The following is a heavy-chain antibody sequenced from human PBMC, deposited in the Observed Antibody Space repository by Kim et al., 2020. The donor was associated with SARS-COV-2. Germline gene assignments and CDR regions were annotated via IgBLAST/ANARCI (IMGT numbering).Heavy chain of an antibody. Sequence: GGSLRLSCAASGFTFSNAWMSWVRQAPGKGLEWVGRIKSKTDGGTTDYAAPVKGRFTISRDDSKNTLYLQMNSLKTEDTAVYYCTTDPSGYYPLDYWGQGTLVTVSS. V-gene: IGHV3-15*01. CDR2: IKSKTDGGTT. CDR3: TTDPSGYYPLDY. CDR1: GFTFSNAW. D-gene: IGHD3-22*01. J-gene: IGHJ4*02.